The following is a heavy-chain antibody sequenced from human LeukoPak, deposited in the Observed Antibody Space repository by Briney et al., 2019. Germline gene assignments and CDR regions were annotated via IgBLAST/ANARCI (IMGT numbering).Heavy chain of an antibody. D-gene: IGHD2-21*02. Sequence: GGSLRLSCAASGFTFSNAWMSWVRQAPWKGLEWVGRIKSKTDSGATDYAAPVKDRFTISRDDSKSTLYLQLNSLKTEDTAVYYCTAGAGDCGNDYWGQGTLVTVSS. V-gene: IGHV3-15*01. CDR3: TAGAGDCGNDY. J-gene: IGHJ4*02. CDR1: GFTFSNAW. CDR2: IKSKTDSGAT.